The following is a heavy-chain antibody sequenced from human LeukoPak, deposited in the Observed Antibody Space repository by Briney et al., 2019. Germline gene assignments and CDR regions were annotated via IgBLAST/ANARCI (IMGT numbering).Heavy chain of an antibody. Sequence: ASVKVSCKASGYTFTSYYMHWVRQAPGQGLEWMGILNPSGGSTSYAQKFQGRVTMTRDTSTSTVYMELSSLRSEDTAVYYCSSGIAAADYYYYYGMDVWGTGTTVTVSS. V-gene: IGHV1-46*01. CDR2: LNPSGGST. CDR1: GYTFTSYY. J-gene: IGHJ6*04. D-gene: IGHD6-13*01. CDR3: SSGIAAADYYYYYGMDV.